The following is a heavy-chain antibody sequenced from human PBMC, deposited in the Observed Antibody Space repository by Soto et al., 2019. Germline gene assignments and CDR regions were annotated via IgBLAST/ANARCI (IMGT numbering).Heavy chain of an antibody. CDR2: ISGSGGST. D-gene: IGHD6-19*01. V-gene: IGHV3-23*01. J-gene: IGHJ3*02. Sequence: EVQLLESGGGLVQPGGSLRLSCAASGFTFSSYAMSWVRQAPGKGLEWVSAISGSGGSTYYADSVKGRFTISRDNSKNTLYLQMTSLRAEDTAVYYCAKDRSGWYDAFDIWGQGTMVTVSS. CDR3: AKDRSGWYDAFDI. CDR1: GFTFSSYA.